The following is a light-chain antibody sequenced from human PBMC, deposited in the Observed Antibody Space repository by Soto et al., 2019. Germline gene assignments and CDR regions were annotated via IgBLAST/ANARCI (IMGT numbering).Light chain of an antibody. Sequence: QSALTQPRSVSGSPGQSVTISCTGTSSDVGGYNYVSWYQPHPGKAPKLMIYDVSKRPSGVPDRFSGSKSGNTASLTISGLQAEDEADYYCGSYAGSYSYVFGTGTKLTVL. CDR2: DVS. J-gene: IGLJ1*01. V-gene: IGLV2-11*01. CDR1: SSDVGGYNY. CDR3: GSYAGSYSYV.